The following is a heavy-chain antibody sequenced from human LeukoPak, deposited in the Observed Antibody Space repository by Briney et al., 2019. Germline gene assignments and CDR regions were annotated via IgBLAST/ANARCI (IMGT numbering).Heavy chain of an antibody. V-gene: IGHV7-4-1*02. D-gene: IGHD2-15*01. CDR3: ARSLPRYYCSGGSCYSGPDGY. CDR2: INTNTGNP. Sequence: GASVKVPCKASGYTFTSYAMNWVRHAPGQGLELMGWINTNTGNPTYAQGFTGRFVFSLDTSVSTAYLQISSLKAEDTAVYYCARSLPRYYCSGGSCYSGPDGYWGQGTLVTVSS. J-gene: IGHJ4*02. CDR1: GYTFTSYA.